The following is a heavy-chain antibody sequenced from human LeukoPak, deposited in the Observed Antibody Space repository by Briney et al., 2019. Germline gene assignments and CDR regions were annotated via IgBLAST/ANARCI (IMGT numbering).Heavy chain of an antibody. CDR1: GFTFSSYS. Sequence: GGSLRLSCAASGFTFSSYSMNWVRQAPGKGLEWVSSISSSSSYIYYADSVKGRFTISRDNAKNSLYLQMNSLRAEDTAVYYCAREAQDIVVVPAAMGGYYYYMDVWGKGTTVTVSS. J-gene: IGHJ6*03. V-gene: IGHV3-21*01. D-gene: IGHD2-2*01. CDR2: ISSSSSYI. CDR3: AREAQDIVVVPAAMGGYYYYMDV.